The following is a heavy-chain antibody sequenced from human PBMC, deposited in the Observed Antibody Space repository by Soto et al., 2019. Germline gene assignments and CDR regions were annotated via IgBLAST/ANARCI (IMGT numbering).Heavy chain of an antibody. V-gene: IGHV4-31*03. CDR3: ARSGPRTNCFDP. CDR1: GGSISSGGYY. CDR2: IYYSGST. J-gene: IGHJ5*02. Sequence: QVQLQESGPGLVKPSQTLSLTCTVSGGSISSGGYYWSWIRQHPGKGLEWIGYIYYSGSTYYNPSVQSRVTISVDTSKNQFPLKLSSVTAADTAVYYCARSGPRTNCFDPWGQGTLATVSS.